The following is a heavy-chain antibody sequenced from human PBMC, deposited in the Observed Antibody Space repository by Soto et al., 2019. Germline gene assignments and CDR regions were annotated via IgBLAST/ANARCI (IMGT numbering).Heavy chain of an antibody. CDR3: ARVPLEYYDIHGVNYYYYGMDV. D-gene: IGHD3-9*01. Sequence: SETLSLTCTVSGGSISSGGYYWSWIRQHPGKGLEWIGYIYYSGSTYYNPSLKSRVTISVDTSKNQFSLKLSSVTAADTAVYYCARVPLEYYDIHGVNYYYYGMDVWGQGTTVTVSS. V-gene: IGHV4-31*03. CDR2: IYYSGST. J-gene: IGHJ6*02. CDR1: GGSISSGGYY.